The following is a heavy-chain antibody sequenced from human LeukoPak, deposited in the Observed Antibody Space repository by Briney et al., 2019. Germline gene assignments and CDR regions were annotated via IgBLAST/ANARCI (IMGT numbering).Heavy chain of an antibody. D-gene: IGHD3-10*01. CDR3: AKGAFGRPFSDAFDI. Sequence: GGSLRLSCAVSGITFSSYAMSWVRQAPGKGLEWVSGLSGSGGSIYYADSVKGRFTISGDNSKNTLYLQVNSLRAEDTAVYYCAKGAFGRPFSDAFDIWGRGTVVTVSS. CDR2: LSGSGGSI. V-gene: IGHV3-23*01. J-gene: IGHJ3*02. CDR1: GITFSSYA.